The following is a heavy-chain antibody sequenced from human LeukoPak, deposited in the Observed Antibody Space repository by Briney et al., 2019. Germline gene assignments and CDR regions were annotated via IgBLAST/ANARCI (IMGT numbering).Heavy chain of an antibody. J-gene: IGHJ6*04. CDR2: ISSSGSTI. CDR1: GFTFSSYE. D-gene: IGHD3-10*02. Sequence: GGSLRPSCAASGFTFSSYEMNWVRQAPGKGLEWVSYISSSGSTIYYADSVKGRFTISRDNAKNSLYLRMNSLRAEDTAVYYCAELGITMIGGVWGKGTTVTISS. CDR3: AELGITMIGGV. V-gene: IGHV3-48*03.